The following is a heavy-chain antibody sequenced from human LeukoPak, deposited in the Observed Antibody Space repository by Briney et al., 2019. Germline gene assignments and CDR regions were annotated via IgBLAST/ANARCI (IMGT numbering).Heavy chain of an antibody. J-gene: IGHJ6*04. D-gene: IGHD1-26*01. Sequence: PSETLSLTCTVSGGSISSSSYYWGWIRQPPGKGLEGIGSIYYSGSTYYNPSLKSRVTISVDTSKNQFSLKLSSVTAADTAVYYCARDVLALWELLPTGDVRGKGTTVTVSS. CDR2: IYYSGST. CDR3: ARDVLALWELLPTGDV. CDR1: GGSISSSSYY. V-gene: IGHV4-39*07.